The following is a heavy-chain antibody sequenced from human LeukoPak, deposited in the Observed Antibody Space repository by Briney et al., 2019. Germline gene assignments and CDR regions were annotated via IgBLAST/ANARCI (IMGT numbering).Heavy chain of an antibody. V-gene: IGHV3-15*01. CDR2: IKRKTDGGTT. Sequence: GGSLRLSCAASGFTFTDVWMTWVRQAPGKGLEWVGRIKRKTDGGTTDYAAPVKGRFTISRDDSQNTLYLQMNSLRAGDTAVYYCAKGFYDNSASGVFDIWGQGTMVTVSS. CDR1: GFTFTDVW. D-gene: IGHD3-22*01. J-gene: IGHJ3*02. CDR3: AKGFYDNSASGVFDI.